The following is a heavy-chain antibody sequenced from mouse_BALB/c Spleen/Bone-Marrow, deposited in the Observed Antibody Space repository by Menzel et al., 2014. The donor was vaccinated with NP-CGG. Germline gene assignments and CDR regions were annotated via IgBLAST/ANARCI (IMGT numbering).Heavy chain of an antibody. D-gene: IGHD2-1*01. CDR1: GYSFTAY. V-gene: IGHV1-31*01. CDR3: ARKGNYGWFAY. Sequence: VQLQQSGPELVKPGASVKISCKASGYSFTAYIHWVKQSHVKSLEWIGRINPYNGATSYNQNFKDKASLTVDKSSSTAYMELHSLTSEDSAVYYCARKGNYGWFAYWGQGTLVTVSA. CDR2: INPYNGAT. J-gene: IGHJ3*01.